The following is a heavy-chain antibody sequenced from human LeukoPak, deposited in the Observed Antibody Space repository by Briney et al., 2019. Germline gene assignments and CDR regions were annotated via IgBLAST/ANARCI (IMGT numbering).Heavy chain of an antibody. J-gene: IGHJ4*02. V-gene: IGHV3-48*01. D-gene: IGHD2-21*02. CDR3: ARDIPRSYCGGDCQNNIFDY. Sequence: PGGSLRLSCAVSGLTFSSYSMNWVRQAPGKGLEWVSHISESSSSKHYADSVRGRFTVSRDNAKNSLYLQMNSLRAEDTAVYYCARDIPRSYCGGDCQNNIFDYWGQGTLVTVSS. CDR1: GLTFSSYS. CDR2: ISESSSSK.